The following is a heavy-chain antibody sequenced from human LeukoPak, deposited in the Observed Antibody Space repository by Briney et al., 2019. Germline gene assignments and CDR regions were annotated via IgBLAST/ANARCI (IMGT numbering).Heavy chain of an antibody. J-gene: IGHJ4*02. V-gene: IGHV3-21*01. CDR3: ARDLSTGGASDY. Sequence: KTGGSLRLSCAASGFTFSSYALSWVRQAPGKGLEWVSTISSSSTYIYYADSVKGRITISRDNAKNSLSRQMNSLRAEDTAVYYCARDLSTGGASDYWGQGTLVTVSS. D-gene: IGHD3-16*01. CDR2: ISSSSTYI. CDR1: GFTFSSYA.